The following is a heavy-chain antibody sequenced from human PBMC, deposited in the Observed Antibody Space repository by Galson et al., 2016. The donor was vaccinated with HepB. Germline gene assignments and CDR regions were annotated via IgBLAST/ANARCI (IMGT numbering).Heavy chain of an antibody. V-gene: IGHV3-69-1*01. Sequence: ETLSLTCAVNGGSFSAYFWTWIRQAPGKGLEWVADISVRGAVYGDSRFTISRDTSRNILYLQMDSLRAEDTAVYYCTKGTTYEAGGFYCDHFWGQGALVTVSS. J-gene: IGHJ4*02. CDR1: GGSFSAYF. CDR2: ISVRGAV. D-gene: IGHD1-1*01. CDR3: TKGTTYEAGGFYCDHF.